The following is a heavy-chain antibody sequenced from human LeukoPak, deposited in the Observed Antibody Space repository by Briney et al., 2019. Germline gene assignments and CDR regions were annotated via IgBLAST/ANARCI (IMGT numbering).Heavy chain of an antibody. V-gene: IGHV4-61*02. CDR2: IYTSGST. D-gene: IGHD1-26*01. J-gene: IGHJ4*02. CDR1: GGSISSGSYY. Sequence: PSQTLSLTCTVSGGSISSGSYYWSWVRQPAGKGLEWIGRIYTSGSTNYNPSLKSRVTISVDTSKNQFSLKLSSVTAADTAVYYCARGGIVGATLPVDIWGQGTLVTVSS. CDR3: ARGGIVGATLPVDI.